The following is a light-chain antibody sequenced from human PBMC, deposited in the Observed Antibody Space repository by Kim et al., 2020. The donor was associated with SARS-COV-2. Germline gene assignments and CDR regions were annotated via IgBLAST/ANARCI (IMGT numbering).Light chain of an antibody. CDR1: SGSIDDNY. CDR2: EDD. Sequence: GKTVTNSCTRSSGSIDDNYVQWYQQRPGGVPTTVIYEDDQRPSGVSDRFSGYIDNSSNSASLTISGLRTEDEADYYCQSYNRDNVLFGGGTQLTVL. V-gene: IGLV6-57*03. CDR3: QSYNRDNVL. J-gene: IGLJ2*01.